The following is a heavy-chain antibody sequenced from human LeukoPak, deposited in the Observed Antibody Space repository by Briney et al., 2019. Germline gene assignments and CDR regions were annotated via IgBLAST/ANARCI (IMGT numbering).Heavy chain of an antibody. CDR1: GGSISSSSYY. D-gene: IGHD3-22*01. J-gene: IGHJ5*02. CDR2: IYYSGST. CDR3: ARDSSGFDP. Sequence: DPSETLSLTCTVSGGSISSSSYYSGWIRQPPGKGLEWIGNIYYSGSTYYNPFLKSRVTISVDTSKNQFSLKLSSVTAADTAVYYCARDSSGFDPWGQGTLVTVSS. V-gene: IGHV4-39*07.